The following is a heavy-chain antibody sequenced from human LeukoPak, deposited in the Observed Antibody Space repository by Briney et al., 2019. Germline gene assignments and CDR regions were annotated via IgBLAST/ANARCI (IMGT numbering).Heavy chain of an antibody. CDR3: ARWYCSSTSCYTSGSNWFDP. V-gene: IGHV3-23*01. CDR1: GFTFSSYA. CDR2: ISGSGGST. J-gene: IGHJ5*02. D-gene: IGHD2-2*02. Sequence: GGSLRLSCAASGFTFSSYAMSWVRQAPGKGLEWVSAISGSGGSTYYADSVKGRFTISRDNSKNTLYLQMNSLRAEDTAVYYCARWYCSSTSCYTSGSNWFDPWGQGTLVTVSS.